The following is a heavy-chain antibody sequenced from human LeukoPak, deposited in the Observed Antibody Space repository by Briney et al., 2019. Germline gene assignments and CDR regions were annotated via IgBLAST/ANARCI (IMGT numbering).Heavy chain of an antibody. CDR2: IYYSGST. CDR1: GGSISSYY. D-gene: IGHD3-3*01. Sequence: SETLSLTCTVSGGSISSYYWSWIRQPPGKGLEWIGYIYYSGSTNYNPSLKSRVTISVDTSKNQFSLKLSSVTAADTAVYYCARDPTIFGVVPLDYWGQGTLVTVSS. V-gene: IGHV4-59*12. CDR3: ARDPTIFGVVPLDY. J-gene: IGHJ4*02.